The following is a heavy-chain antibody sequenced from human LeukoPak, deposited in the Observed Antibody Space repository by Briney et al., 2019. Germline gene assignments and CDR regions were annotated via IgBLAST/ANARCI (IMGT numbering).Heavy chain of an antibody. D-gene: IGHD4-17*01. V-gene: IGHV4-4*07. CDR2: IYASGST. Sequence: SQTLSLTCXVSGGSISTYYWSWIRQPDGKGLEWIARIYASGSTNYNPSLKSRVTMSVDTSKNQFSLKLSSVTAADTAVYYCARDRYGDYVFYYWGQGTLVTVSS. J-gene: IGHJ4*02. CDR3: ARDRYGDYVFYY. CDR1: GGSISTYY.